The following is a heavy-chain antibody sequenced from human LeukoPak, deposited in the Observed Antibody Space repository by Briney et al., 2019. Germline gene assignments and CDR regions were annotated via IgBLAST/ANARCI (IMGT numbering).Heavy chain of an antibody. V-gene: IGHV4-61*02. CDR3: ARAVGSSESNWFDP. CDR2: IYTSGST. Sequence: SQTLSLTCTVSGGSISSGSYYWSWIRQPAGKGLEWIGRIYTSGSTHYNPSLKSRVTISVDTSKNQFSLNLNSVTAADTAVYCCARAVGSSESNWFDPWGQGTLATVYS. J-gene: IGHJ5*02. D-gene: IGHD6-19*01. CDR1: GGSISSGSYY.